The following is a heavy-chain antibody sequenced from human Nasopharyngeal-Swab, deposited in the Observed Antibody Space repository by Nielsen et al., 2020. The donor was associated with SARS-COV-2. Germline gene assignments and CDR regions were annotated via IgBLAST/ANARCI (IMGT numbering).Heavy chain of an antibody. CDR2: IIPIFGIA. Sequence: SVKVSCKASGGTFSSYAISWVRQAPGQGLEWMGRIIPIFGIANYAQKLQGRVTITADKSTSTAYMGLSSLRSEDTAVDYCARKGGGDYYDSRRYYNYVMDVWGQGTTVTVSS. J-gene: IGHJ6*02. CDR3: ARKGGGDYYDSRRYYNYVMDV. D-gene: IGHD3-22*01. CDR1: GGTFSSYA. V-gene: IGHV1-69*04.